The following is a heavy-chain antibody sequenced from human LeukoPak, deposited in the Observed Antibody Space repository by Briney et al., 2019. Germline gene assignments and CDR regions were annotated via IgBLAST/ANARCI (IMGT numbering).Heavy chain of an antibody. CDR2: INPNSGGT. CDR1: GYTFTGYY. CDR3: ARDSPPAMAHEPFDP. J-gene: IGHJ5*02. V-gene: IGHV1-2*02. D-gene: IGHD1-14*01. Sequence: GASVKVSCKASGYTFTGYYMHWVRQAPGQGLEWMGWINPNSGGTNYAQKFQGRVTMTRDTSISTAYMELSRLRSDDTAVYYCARDSPPAMAHEPFDPWGQGTLVTVSS.